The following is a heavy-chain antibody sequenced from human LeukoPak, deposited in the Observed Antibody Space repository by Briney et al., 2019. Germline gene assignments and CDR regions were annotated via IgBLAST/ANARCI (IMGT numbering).Heavy chain of an antibody. V-gene: IGHV3-23*01. CDR1: GSTFSSYA. CDR2: ISGSGGST. CDR3: AKDQRMTTVTTLDC. D-gene: IGHD4-17*01. Sequence: PGGSLRLSCAASGSTFSSYAMSWVRQAPGKGLEWVSGISGSGGSTYYADSVKGRFTISRDNSKNTLYLQMNSLRAEDTAVYYCAKDQRMTTVTTLDCWGQGTLVTVSS. J-gene: IGHJ4*02.